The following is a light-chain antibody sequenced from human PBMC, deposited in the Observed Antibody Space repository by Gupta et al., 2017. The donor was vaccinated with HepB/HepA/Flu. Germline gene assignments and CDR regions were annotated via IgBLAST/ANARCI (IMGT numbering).Light chain of an antibody. CDR2: EAS. Sequence: EIVLTQSPATLSLSPGERATLSCRASQSISSYLAWYQQRPGQAPRLLIYEASNRATGIPARFSGSGSGTDFTLTISSREPEDFAVYYCQHRSNWPITFGRGTKVDIK. J-gene: IGKJ4*01. CDR1: QSISSY. V-gene: IGKV3-11*01. CDR3: QHRSNWPIT.